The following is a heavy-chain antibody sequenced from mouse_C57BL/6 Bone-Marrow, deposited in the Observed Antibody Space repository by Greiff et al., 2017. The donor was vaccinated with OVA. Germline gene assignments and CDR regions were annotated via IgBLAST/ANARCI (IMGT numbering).Heavy chain of an antibody. CDR1: GFSLTSYA. J-gene: IGHJ4*01. Sequence: VQRVESGPGLVAPSQSLSITCTVSGFSLTSYAISWVRQPPGKGLEWLGVIWTGGGTNYNSALKSRLSISKDNSKSQVFLKMNSLQTDDTARYYCAIQLRPHYYAMDYWGQGTSVTVSS. CDR2: IWTGGGT. D-gene: IGHD3-2*02. CDR3: AIQLRPHYYAMDY. V-gene: IGHV2-9-1*01.